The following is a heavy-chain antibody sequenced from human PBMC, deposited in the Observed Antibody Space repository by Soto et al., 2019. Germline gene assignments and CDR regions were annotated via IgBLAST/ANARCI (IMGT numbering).Heavy chain of an antibody. CDR2: IYYSGST. Sequence: SETLSLTCTVSGGSISSGGYYWSWIRQPPGKGLEWIGSIYYSGSTYYSPSLKSRVTISVDTSKNHFSLKLSSVTAADTAVYYCATQEVGGSYVYTFDPWGQGTLVTVSS. J-gene: IGHJ5*02. CDR3: ATQEVGGSYVYTFDP. CDR1: GGSISSGGYY. D-gene: IGHD1-26*01. V-gene: IGHV4-39*02.